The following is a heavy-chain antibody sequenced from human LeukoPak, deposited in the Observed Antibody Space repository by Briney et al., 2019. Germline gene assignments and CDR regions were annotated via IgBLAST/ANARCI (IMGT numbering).Heavy chain of an antibody. CDR1: GGTFSSYA. CDR2: IIPIFGTA. D-gene: IGHD3-22*01. V-gene: IGHV1-69*05. Sequence: SVKVSCKASGGTFSSYAISWVRQAPGQGLEWMGGIIPIFGTANYAQKFQGRVTITTDESTSTAYMELSSLRSEDTAVYYCAGTYYYDSSGYYIFDYWGQGTLVTVSS. CDR3: AGTYYYDSSGYYIFDY. J-gene: IGHJ4*02.